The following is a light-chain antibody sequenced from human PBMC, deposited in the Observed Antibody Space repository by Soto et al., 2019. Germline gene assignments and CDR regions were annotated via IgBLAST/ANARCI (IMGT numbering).Light chain of an antibody. CDR2: RNN. V-gene: IGLV1-47*01. Sequence: QSVLTQPPSASGTPGQRVTISCSGSDSNIGNNYVSWYQQFPGTAPKLLIYRNNKRPSGVPDRFSASKSGTSASLAISGLRSEDEADFHCASWDDRVSGVVFGGGTKLTVL. CDR3: ASWDDRVSGVV. CDR1: DSNIGNNY. J-gene: IGLJ2*01.